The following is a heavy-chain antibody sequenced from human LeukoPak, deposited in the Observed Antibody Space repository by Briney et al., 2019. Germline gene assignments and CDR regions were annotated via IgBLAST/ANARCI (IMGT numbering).Heavy chain of an antibody. V-gene: IGHV4-4*02. D-gene: IGHD3-3*01. J-gene: IGHJ6*04. CDR3: VRSGAYCPDV. CDR2: ISHGGST. Sequence: SETLSLTCAVSGGSISRSNWWAWVRQPPGRGREWIGEISHGGSTNYNPSLKTRVTISQDKSKNQFSLRLNSVTAADTAMYHCVRSGAYCPDVWGRGTTVTVSS. CDR1: GGSISRSNW.